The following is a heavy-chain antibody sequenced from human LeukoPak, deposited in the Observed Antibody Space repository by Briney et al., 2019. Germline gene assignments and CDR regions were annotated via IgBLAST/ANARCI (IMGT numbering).Heavy chain of an antibody. V-gene: IGHV3-21*01. D-gene: IGHD6-13*01. Sequence: PGGSLRLSCAASGFTFSSYSMNWVRQAPGKGLEWVSSISSSSSYIYYADSVKGRFTTSRDNAKSSLYLQMNSLRAEDTAVYYCASEGAAAPYYFDYWGQGTLVTVSS. CDR3: ASEGAAAPYYFDY. J-gene: IGHJ4*02. CDR1: GFTFSSYS. CDR2: ISSSSSYI.